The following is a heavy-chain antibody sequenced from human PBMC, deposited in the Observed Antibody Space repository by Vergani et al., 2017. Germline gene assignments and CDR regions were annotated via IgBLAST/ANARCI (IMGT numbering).Heavy chain of an antibody. CDR2: IWYDGSNK. CDR3: ARGSFGVVPAEDMDV. J-gene: IGHJ6*03. V-gene: IGHV3-33*08. CDR1: GFTFSNAW. Sequence: VQLVESGGGLVKPGGSLRLSCAASGFTFSNAWMSWVRQAPGKVLEWVAVIWYDGSNKYYADSVKGRFTISRDNSKNTLYLQMNSLRAEDTAVYYCARGSFGVVPAEDMDVWGKGTTVTVSS. D-gene: IGHD2-2*01.